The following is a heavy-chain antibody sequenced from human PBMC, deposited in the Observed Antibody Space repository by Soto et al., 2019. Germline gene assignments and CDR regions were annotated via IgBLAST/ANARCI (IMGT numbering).Heavy chain of an antibody. D-gene: IGHD3-3*01. CDR2: IYPGDSDT. J-gene: IGHJ5*02. Sequence: GESLKISCKGSGYSFTSYWIGWVRQMPGKGLEWMGIIYPGDSDTRYSPSFQGQVTISADKSISTAYLQWSSLKASDTAMYYCARLVSIFGVVIIRGWFDPWGQGTLVTVSS. CDR1: GYSFTSYW. V-gene: IGHV5-51*01. CDR3: ARLVSIFGVVIIRGWFDP.